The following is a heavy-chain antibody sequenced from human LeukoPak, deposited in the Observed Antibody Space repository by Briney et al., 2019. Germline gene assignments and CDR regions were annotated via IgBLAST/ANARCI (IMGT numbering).Heavy chain of an antibody. CDR2: IVVGSGNT. Sequence: ASVKVSCKASGFTFTSSAMQWVRQARGQRLEWIGWIVVGSGNTNYAQKFQERVTITRDMSTSTAYMELSSLRPEDTAVYYCAAGYYRPRYFDLWGRGTLVTVSS. D-gene: IGHD3-10*01. J-gene: IGHJ2*01. CDR1: GFTFTSSA. CDR3: AAGYYRPRYFDL. V-gene: IGHV1-58*02.